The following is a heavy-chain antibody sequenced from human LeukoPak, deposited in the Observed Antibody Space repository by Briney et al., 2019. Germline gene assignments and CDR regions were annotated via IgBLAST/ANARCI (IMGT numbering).Heavy chain of an antibody. CDR2: IYYSGST. CDR1: GGSISSSSYY. Sequence: SETLSLTCTVSGGSISSSSYYWGWIRQPPGKGLEWIGSIYYSGSTYYNPSLKSRVTISVDTSKNQFSLKLSSVTAADTAVYYRARLGLRITMIVVAEPDYFDYWGQGTLVTVSS. V-gene: IGHV4-39*01. D-gene: IGHD3-22*01. J-gene: IGHJ4*02. CDR3: ARLGLRITMIVVAEPDYFDY.